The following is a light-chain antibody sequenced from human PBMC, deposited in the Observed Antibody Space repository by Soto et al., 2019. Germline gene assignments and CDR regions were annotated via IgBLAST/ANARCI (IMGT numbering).Light chain of an antibody. Sequence: QSVLTQPPSASGTPGQRVTIFCSGSSSNIGTNIVIWYQQLPGAAPKLLIYSDNQRHSGVPDRFSGSNSGTSASLAISGLQSEDEADYYCAAWDVSLVVFGGGTKVTVL. J-gene: IGLJ2*01. V-gene: IGLV1-44*01. CDR2: SDN. CDR1: SSNIGTNI. CDR3: AAWDVSLVV.